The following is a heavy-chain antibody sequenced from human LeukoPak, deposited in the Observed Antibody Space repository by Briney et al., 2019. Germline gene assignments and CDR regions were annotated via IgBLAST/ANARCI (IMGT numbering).Heavy chain of an antibody. D-gene: IGHD5-24*01. V-gene: IGHV4-34*01. CDR1: GGSFSGYY. Sequence: SETLSLTCAVYGGSFSGYYWSWIRQPPGKGLEWIGEINHSGSTNYNPSLKSRVTISVDTSKNQFSLKLSSVTVADTAVYYCARHRRDGSPTQDWGQGILVTVSS. CDR2: INHSGST. CDR3: ARHRRDGSPTQD. J-gene: IGHJ4*02.